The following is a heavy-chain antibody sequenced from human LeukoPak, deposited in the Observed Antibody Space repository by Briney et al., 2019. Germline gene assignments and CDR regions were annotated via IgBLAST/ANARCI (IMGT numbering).Heavy chain of an antibody. CDR1: GFTFSDYY. D-gene: IGHD3-22*01. V-gene: IGHV3-66*02. Sequence: PGGSLRLSCAASGFTFSDYYMSWIRQAPGKGLEWVSVLYSAGTTYYPDSVKGRFTISRDNSQNTLYLQLDSLRAEDTAVYYCARLYDRSGYGAFDIWGQGTMVTVSS. J-gene: IGHJ3*02. CDR2: LYSAGTT. CDR3: ARLYDRSGYGAFDI.